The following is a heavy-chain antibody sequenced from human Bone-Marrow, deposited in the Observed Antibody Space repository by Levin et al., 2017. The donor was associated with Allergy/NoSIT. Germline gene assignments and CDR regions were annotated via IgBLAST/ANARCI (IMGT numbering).Heavy chain of an antibody. CDR3: AKFSLPYSGSYPFDY. CDR1: GFTFSSYG. CDR2: ISYDGSNK. Sequence: LAGGSLRLSCAASGFTFSSYGMHWVRQAPGKGLEWVAVISYDGSNKYYADSVKGRFTISRDNSKNTLYLQMNSLRAEDTAVYYCAKFSLPYSGSYPFDYWGQGTLVTVSS. D-gene: IGHD1-26*01. J-gene: IGHJ4*02. V-gene: IGHV3-30*18.